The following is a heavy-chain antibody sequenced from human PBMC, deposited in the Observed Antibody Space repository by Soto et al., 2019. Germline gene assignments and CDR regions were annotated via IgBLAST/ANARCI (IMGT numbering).Heavy chain of an antibody. CDR2: ISAYNGNT. CDR3: ARGAVVVPAAIGPWWFDP. Sequence: ASVKVSCKASGYTFTSYGISWVRQAPGQGLEWMGWISAYNGNTNYAQKLQGRVTMTTDTSTSTAYMELRSLRSDDTAVYYCARGAVVVPAAIGPWWFDPWGQGTLVTVSS. J-gene: IGHJ5*02. CDR1: GYTFTSYG. V-gene: IGHV1-18*01. D-gene: IGHD2-2*01.